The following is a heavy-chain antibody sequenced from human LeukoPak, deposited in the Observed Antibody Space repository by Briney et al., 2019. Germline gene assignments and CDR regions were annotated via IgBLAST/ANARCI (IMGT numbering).Heavy chain of an antibody. V-gene: IGHV1-8*01. Sequence: ASVKVSCKASGYTFTSYDINWVRQATGQGLEWMGWMNPNSGNTGYAQKFQGRVTMTRNTSISTAYMGLSSLRSEDTAVYYCARNPAMVRGARYYYMDVWGKGTTVTVSS. CDR1: GYTFTSYD. CDR3: ARNPAMVRGARYYYMDV. J-gene: IGHJ6*03. D-gene: IGHD3-10*01. CDR2: MNPNSGNT.